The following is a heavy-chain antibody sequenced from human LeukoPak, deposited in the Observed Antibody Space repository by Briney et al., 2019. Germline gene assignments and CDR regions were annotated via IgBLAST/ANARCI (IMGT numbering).Heavy chain of an antibody. D-gene: IGHD5-12*01. J-gene: IGHJ4*02. Sequence: SETRSLTCTVSGGSISSYYWSWIRQPPGKGLEWIGYIYYSGSTNYNPSLKSRVTISVDTSKNQFSRKLSSVTAADTAVYYCARTRYSGYDFDYWGQGTLVTVSS. CDR1: GGSISSYY. CDR2: IYYSGST. CDR3: ARTRYSGYDFDY. V-gene: IGHV4-59*01.